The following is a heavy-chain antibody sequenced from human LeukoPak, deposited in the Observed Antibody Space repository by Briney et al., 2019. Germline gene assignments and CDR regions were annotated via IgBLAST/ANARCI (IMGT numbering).Heavy chain of an antibody. CDR2: IYYSGST. Sequence: PSETLSLTCTVSGGSISGSSYYWGWIRQPPGKGLEWIGSIYYSGSTNYNPSLKSRVTISEDTSKNQFSLKLSSVTAADTAVYYCARGRGMIVVALTDLDIWGQGTMVTVSS. D-gene: IGHD3-22*01. J-gene: IGHJ3*02. CDR1: GGSISGSSYY. V-gene: IGHV4-39*07. CDR3: ARGRGMIVVALTDLDI.